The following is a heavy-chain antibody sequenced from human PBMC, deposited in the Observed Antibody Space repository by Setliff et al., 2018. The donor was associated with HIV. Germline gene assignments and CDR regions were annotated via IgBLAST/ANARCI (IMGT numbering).Heavy chain of an antibody. CDR3: ARVAFYGSGSYEDY. CDR1: GYSFTSYG. D-gene: IGHD3-10*01. J-gene: IGHJ4*02. V-gene: IGHV1-18*01. Sequence: ASVKVSCKASGYSFTSYGISWVRQAPGQGLEWMGWISAHNGNTNYAQKVQDRVTMTTDKSTSTAYMELRSLRSDDTAVYYCARVAFYGSGSYEDYWGQGTLVTVPQ. CDR2: ISAHNGNT.